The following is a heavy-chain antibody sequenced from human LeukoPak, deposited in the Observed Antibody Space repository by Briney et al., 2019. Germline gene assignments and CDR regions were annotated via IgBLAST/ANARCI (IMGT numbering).Heavy chain of an antibody. CDR2: IYYSGST. Sequence: SETLSLTCTVSGGSISSYYWSWIRQPPGKGLEWIGYIYYSGSTNYNPSLKSRVTISVDTSKNQFSLKLSSVTAADTAVYYCARGALGNQFNLDYRGQGTLVTVSS. D-gene: IGHD1-14*01. CDR3: ARGALGNQFNLDY. J-gene: IGHJ4*02. V-gene: IGHV4-59*01. CDR1: GGSISSYY.